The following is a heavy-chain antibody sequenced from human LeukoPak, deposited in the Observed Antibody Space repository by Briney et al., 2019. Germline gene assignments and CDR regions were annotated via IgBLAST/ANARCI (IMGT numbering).Heavy chain of an antibody. CDR2: IRHDGGNA. V-gene: IGHV3-30*02. J-gene: IGHJ6*03. Sequence: PGGSLRLSCAASGFSFSNYGMHWVRQAPGKGLEGVTFIRHDGGNAYYADSVKGRFTISRDNSKNTVDLQMNGLRAENTAVYYCAASRSYLGYYYYMDVWGKGTTVTVSS. D-gene: IGHD1-26*01. CDR3: AASRSYLGYYYYMDV. CDR1: GFSFSNYG.